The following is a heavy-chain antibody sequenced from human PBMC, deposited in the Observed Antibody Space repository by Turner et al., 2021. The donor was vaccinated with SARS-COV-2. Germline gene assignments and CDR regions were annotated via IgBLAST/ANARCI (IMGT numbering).Heavy chain of an antibody. Sequence: QVQLVQSGGGVVQPGRSLRLSCAASGFTFSSYCIHWVRQAPGKGLEWAAVISYDGSEKYYADSVKGRFTISRDNSKNTLYLQMSSLRPDDTAVYYCAKDALPAAGKLNSYFDYWGQGTLVTVSS. J-gene: IGHJ4*02. D-gene: IGHD6-13*01. V-gene: IGHV3-30*18. CDR2: ISYDGSEK. CDR3: AKDALPAAGKLNSYFDY. CDR1: GFTFSSYC.